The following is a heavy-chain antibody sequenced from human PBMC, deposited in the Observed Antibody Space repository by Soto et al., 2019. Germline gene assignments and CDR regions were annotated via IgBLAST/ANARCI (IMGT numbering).Heavy chain of an antibody. D-gene: IGHD6-13*01. J-gene: IGHJ4*02. V-gene: IGHV4-31*03. CDR2: IYYSGST. CDR1: GGSISSGGYY. Sequence: SETLSLTCTVSGGSISSGGYYWSWIRQHPGKGLEWIGYIYYSGSTYYNPSLKSRVTISVDTSKNQFSLKLSSVTAADTAVYYCARFGRGIAAAGTQKFDYWGQGTLVTVS. CDR3: ARFGRGIAAAGTQKFDY.